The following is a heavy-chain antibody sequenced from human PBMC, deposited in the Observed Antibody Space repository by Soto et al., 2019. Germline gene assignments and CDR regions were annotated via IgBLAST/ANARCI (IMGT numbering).Heavy chain of an antibody. CDR2: ISGSGGST. V-gene: IGHV3-23*01. CDR1: GFTFSSYA. J-gene: IGHJ4*02. D-gene: IGHD5-18*01. CDR3: AKDRIQLWWEYYFDY. Sequence: EGSLRLSCAASGFTFSSYAMSWVRQAPGKGLEWVSAISGSGGSTYYADSVKGRFTISRDNSKNTLYLQMNSLRAEDTAVYYCAKDRIQLWWEYYFDYWGQGTLVTVSS.